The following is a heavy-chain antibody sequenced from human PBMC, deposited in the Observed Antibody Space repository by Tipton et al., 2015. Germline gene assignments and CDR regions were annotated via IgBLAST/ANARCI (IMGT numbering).Heavy chain of an antibody. Sequence: GLVKPSETLSLTCTVSGGSISSNYWSWIRQPPGKGLDWIGYIYYTGSTYYNPSLKSRVTISLDTSKNQFSLKLRSVTAADTAVYFCAMGATTTVDYWGLGTLVTVSS. CDR1: GGSISSNY. D-gene: IGHD1-26*01. J-gene: IGHJ4*02. CDR3: AMGATTTVDY. CDR2: IYYTGST. V-gene: IGHV4-59*03.